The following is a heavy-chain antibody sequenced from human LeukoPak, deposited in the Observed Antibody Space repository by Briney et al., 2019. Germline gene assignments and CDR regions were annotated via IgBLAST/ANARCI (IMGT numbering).Heavy chain of an antibody. CDR1: GGSFSSYY. V-gene: IGHV4-59*01. D-gene: IGHD6-13*01. Sequence: PSETLSLTCAGYGGSFSSYYWSWIRQPPGKGLEWMGYIYYSGSTNYNPSLKSRVTISVDTSKNQFSLKPSSVSAADTAVYYCARGPSVAAGFFDYWGQGTLVTVSS. CDR3: ARGPSVAAGFFDY. J-gene: IGHJ4*02. CDR2: IYYSGST.